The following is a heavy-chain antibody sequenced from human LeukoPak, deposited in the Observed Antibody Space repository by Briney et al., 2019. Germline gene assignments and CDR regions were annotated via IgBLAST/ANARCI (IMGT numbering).Heavy chain of an antibody. CDR1: GGTFSSYA. J-gene: IGHJ5*02. D-gene: IGHD3-22*01. V-gene: IGHV1-69*13. CDR2: IIPIFGTA. CDR3: ARGRWYYYGSSGYSYWFDP. Sequence: SVKVSCKASGGTFSSYAISWVRQAPGQGLEWMGGIIPIFGTANYAQKLQGRVTITADESTSTACMELSSLRSEDTAVYYCARGRWYYYGSSGYSYWFDPWGQGTLVTVSS.